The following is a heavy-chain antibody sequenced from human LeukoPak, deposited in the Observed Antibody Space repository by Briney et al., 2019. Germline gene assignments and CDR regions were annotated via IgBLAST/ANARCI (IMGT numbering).Heavy chain of an antibody. V-gene: IGHV5-51*01. D-gene: IGHD6-6*01. J-gene: IGHJ4*02. CDR2: IYPYDSDT. Sequence: GESLKTSCKSSAYGFTAYWIGWVRQMPGKGLEWMGIIYPYDSDTRYGPSLQGHFTISADKSISTAYLQWSSLKASDTAIYYCASGVSSSYFEHWGQGTLVTVSS. CDR3: ASGVSSSYFEH. CDR1: AYGFTAYW.